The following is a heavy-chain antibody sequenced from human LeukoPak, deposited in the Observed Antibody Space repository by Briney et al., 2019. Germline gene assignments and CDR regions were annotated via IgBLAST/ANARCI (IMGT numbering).Heavy chain of an antibody. CDR2: IFYSGST. J-gene: IGHJ4*02. CDR3: ARARFYYYDSSGYYNY. V-gene: IGHV4-39*01. Sequence: PSETLSLTCAVSGGSISSSSYYWGWIRQPPGKGLEWIGSIFYSGSTYYNPSLKSRVTISVDTSKNQFSLKLSSVTAADTAVYYCARARFYYYDSSGYYNYWGQGTLVTVSS. CDR1: GGSISSSSYY. D-gene: IGHD3-22*01.